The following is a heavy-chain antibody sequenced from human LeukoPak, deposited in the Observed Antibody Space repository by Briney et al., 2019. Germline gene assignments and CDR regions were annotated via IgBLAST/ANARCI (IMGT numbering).Heavy chain of an antibody. CDR3: ARDSSSGWPKYYFDY. V-gene: IGHV1-2*02. J-gene: IGHJ4*02. CDR2: INSNSGGT. CDR1: GYTFTGYY. D-gene: IGHD6-19*01. Sequence: ASVKVSCKASGYTFTGYYMHWVRQAPGQGLEWMGWINSNSGGTNYAQKFQGRVTMTRDTSISTAYMELSRLRSDDTAVYYCARDSSSGWPKYYFDYWGQGTLVTVSS.